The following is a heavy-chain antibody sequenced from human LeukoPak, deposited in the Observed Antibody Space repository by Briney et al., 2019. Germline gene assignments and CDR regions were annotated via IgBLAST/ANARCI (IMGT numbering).Heavy chain of an antibody. CDR1: SYSITNGYY. J-gene: IGHJ3*02. CDR2: IYHSGST. Sequence: PSETLSLTCTVSSYSITNGYYWGWIRQPPGKGLEWIGSIYHSGSTYYNPSLKSRVTISVDTSKNQFFLRLSSVTAADTAVYFCAKDRYLYSSGWYSAFDIWGQGTMVTVSS. V-gene: IGHV4-38-2*02. D-gene: IGHD6-19*01. CDR3: AKDRYLYSSGWYSAFDI.